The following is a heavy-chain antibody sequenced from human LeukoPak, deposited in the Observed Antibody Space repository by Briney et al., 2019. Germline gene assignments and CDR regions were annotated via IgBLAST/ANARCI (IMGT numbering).Heavy chain of an antibody. D-gene: IGHD2-8*01. Sequence: GGSLRLSCAASGFTLSSHDMHWVRQVPGKGLEWISAINVAGNTYYSDSVKGRFSVSRDNAKNSVHLQMTSLRAGDTAVYHCAREPDVYGSWYFDLWGRGTQVTVSS. CDR2: INVAGNT. V-gene: IGHV3-13*01. J-gene: IGHJ2*01. CDR1: GFTLSSHD. CDR3: AREPDVYGSWYFDL.